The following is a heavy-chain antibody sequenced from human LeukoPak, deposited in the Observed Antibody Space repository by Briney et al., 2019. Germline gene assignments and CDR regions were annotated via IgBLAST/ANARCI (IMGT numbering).Heavy chain of an antibody. J-gene: IGHJ4*02. CDR2: IKSNADGGTT. CDR1: GFTFSSYA. Sequence: PGGSLRLSCAASGFTFSSYAMTWVRQAPGKGLEWVGRIKSNADGGTTDYAAPVKGRFTISRDDSKNTLYVQMNTLKTEDTAVYYCTTRLLWGQGTLVTVSS. V-gene: IGHV3-15*01. D-gene: IGHD6-25*01. CDR3: TTRLL.